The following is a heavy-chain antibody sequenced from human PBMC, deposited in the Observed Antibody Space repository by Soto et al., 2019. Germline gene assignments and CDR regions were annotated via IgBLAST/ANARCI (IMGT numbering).Heavy chain of an antibody. D-gene: IGHD2-15*01. Sequence: PSETLSLTCTVSGCSISSYYWSWIRQPPGKGLEWIGYIYYSGSTNYNPSLKSRVTISVDTSKNQFSLKLSSVTAADTAVYYCARRSGGTLDYWGQGTLVTVSS. CDR3: ARRSGGTLDY. V-gene: IGHV4-59*08. J-gene: IGHJ4*02. CDR1: GCSISSYY. CDR2: IYYSGST.